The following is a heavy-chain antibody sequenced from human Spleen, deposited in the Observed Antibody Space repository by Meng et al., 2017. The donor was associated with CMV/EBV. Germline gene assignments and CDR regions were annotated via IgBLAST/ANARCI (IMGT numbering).Heavy chain of an antibody. CDR1: GYSFTSYW. CDR2: IYPDDSDT. D-gene: IGHD3-16*01. CDR3: ARVGVLAYAMRGAFDI. V-gene: IGHV5-51*01. J-gene: IGHJ3*02. Sequence: KVSCKGSGYSFTSYWIGWVRQMPGKGLEWMGIIYPDDSDTRYSPALQGQVTISADKSISTAYLQWSSLKASDTAMYYCARVGVLAYAMRGAFDIWGQGTVVTVSS.